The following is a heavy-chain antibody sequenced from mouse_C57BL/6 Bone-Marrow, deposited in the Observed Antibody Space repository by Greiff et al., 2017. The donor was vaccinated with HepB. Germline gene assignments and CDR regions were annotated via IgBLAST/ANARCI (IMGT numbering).Heavy chain of an antibody. D-gene: IGHD1-1*01. V-gene: IGHV5-12*01. CDR3: ASGSSSYYDAMDY. J-gene: IGHJ4*01. CDR2: ISNGGGST. CDR1: GFTFSDYY. Sequence: EVKLMESGGGLVQPGGSLKLSCAASGFTFSDYYMYWVRQTPEKRLEWVAYISNGGGSTYYPDTVKGRFTISRDNAKNTLYLQMIRLESEDTAMYYCASGSSSYYDAMDYWGQGTSVTVSS.